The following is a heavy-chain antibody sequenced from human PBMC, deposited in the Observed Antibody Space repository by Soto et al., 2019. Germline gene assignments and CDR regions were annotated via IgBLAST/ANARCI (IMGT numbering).Heavy chain of an antibody. Sequence: PSETLSLTCTVSGGSISGYYWSWIRQSPGKGLEWIGYIHYSGSTNYNPSLKSRVTISVDTSKNQFSLKLSSVTAADTAVYYCAREGQWTRTDYWGQGTLVTVSS. D-gene: IGHD6-19*01. CDR2: IHYSGST. CDR1: GGSISGYY. J-gene: IGHJ4*02. CDR3: AREGQWTRTDY. V-gene: IGHV4-59*12.